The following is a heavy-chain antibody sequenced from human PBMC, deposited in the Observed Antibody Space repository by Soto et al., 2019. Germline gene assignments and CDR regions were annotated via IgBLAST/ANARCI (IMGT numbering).Heavy chain of an antibody. CDR1: GYSFTSYW. CDR3: AREGRPGYYYYGMAV. Sequence: PGESLKISCKGSGYSFTSYWISWVRQMPGKGLEWMGRIDPSDSYTNYSPSFQGHVTISADKSISTAYLQWSSLKASDTAMYYCAREGRPGYYYYGMAVWGQGTTVTVSS. CDR2: IDPSDSYT. V-gene: IGHV5-10-1*01. J-gene: IGHJ6*02.